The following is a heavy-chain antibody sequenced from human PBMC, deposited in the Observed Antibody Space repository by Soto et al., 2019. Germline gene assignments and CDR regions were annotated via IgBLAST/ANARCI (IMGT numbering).Heavy chain of an antibody. Sequence: PGGSLRLSWAASGFTFSSYGMHWVRQAPCKGLEWVAVISYDGSNKYYADSVKGRFTISRDNSKNTLYRQMISLRAEDTAVYYCERDGSSWYAFFSSDYWGQGTLVPVSS. CDR3: ERDGSSWYAFFSSDY. CDR2: ISYDGSNK. J-gene: IGHJ4*02. CDR1: GFTFSSYG. D-gene: IGHD6-13*01. V-gene: IGHV3-30*03.